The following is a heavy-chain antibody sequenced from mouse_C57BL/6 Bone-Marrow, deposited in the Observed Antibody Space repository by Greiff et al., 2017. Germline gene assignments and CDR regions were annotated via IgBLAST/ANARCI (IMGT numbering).Heavy chain of an antibody. CDR1: GYAFTNYL. D-gene: IGHD1-1*01. CDR3: ARREVYYYGSSH. CDR2: INPGSGGT. V-gene: IGHV1-54*01. Sequence: VKLMESGAELVRPGTSVKVSCKASGYAFTNYLIEWVKQRPGQGLEWIGVINPGSGGTNYNEKFKGKATLTADKSSSTAYMQLSSLTSEDSAVYFCARREVYYYGSSHWGQGTLVTVSA. J-gene: IGHJ3*01.